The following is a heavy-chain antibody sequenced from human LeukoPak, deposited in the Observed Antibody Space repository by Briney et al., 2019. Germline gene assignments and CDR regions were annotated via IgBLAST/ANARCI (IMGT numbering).Heavy chain of an antibody. CDR1: GFTFRNYW. V-gene: IGHV3-7*01. CDR2: IKQDGSEK. D-gene: IGHD3-22*01. J-gene: IGHJ1*01. Sequence: PGGSLRLSCVASGFTFRNYWMSWVRQAPGKGLEWVANIKQDGSEKYYVDSVKGRFTISRDNAKNSLYLEMSSLRAEDTAVYYCASYSSGNGREFQHWGQGTLVTVSS. CDR3: ASYSSGNGREFQH.